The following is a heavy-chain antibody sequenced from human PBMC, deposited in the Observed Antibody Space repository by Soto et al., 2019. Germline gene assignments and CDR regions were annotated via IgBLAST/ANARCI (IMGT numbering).Heavy chain of an antibody. CDR3: ARAGMVRGGYSYYGMDV. J-gene: IGHJ6*02. CDR1: GFTFSIYD. V-gene: IGHV3-13*01. Sequence: PGGSLRLSCAASGFTFSIYDMHWVRQSTGKGLEWVSAIGTAGDTYYPGSVKGRFTISRENAKKSLYLQMNSLRDGDTAVYYCARAGMVRGGYSYYGMDVWRQGTTITVSS. D-gene: IGHD3-10*01. CDR2: IGTAGDT.